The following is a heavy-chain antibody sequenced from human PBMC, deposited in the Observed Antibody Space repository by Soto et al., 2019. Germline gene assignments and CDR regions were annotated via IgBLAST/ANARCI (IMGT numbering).Heavy chain of an antibody. J-gene: IGHJ4*02. D-gene: IGHD1-1*01. Sequence: PGGSLRLSCEASGFTVSNKYMSWVRQAPGKGLEYVSIIYTGGSTFYADSVKGRFTISRDKSNNMLYLQMNSLRVEDTALYFCARGYIGSFEYWGQGTLVTVSS. CDR1: GFTVSNKY. V-gene: IGHV3-53*01. CDR2: IYTGGST. CDR3: ARGYIGSFEY.